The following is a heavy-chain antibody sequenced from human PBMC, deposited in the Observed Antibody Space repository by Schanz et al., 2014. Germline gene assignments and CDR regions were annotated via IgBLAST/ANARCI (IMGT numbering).Heavy chain of an antibody. CDR2: TRYDGNNK. D-gene: IGHD2-21*02. J-gene: IGHJ6*03. Sequence: QVHLVESGGGVVQPGRSLRLSCTGSRFTISRNPIHWVRQAPGKGLEWVAATRYDGNNKYYVDSVKGRFTISRDNSKNTLYLQMNSLRAEDTAVYYCARPSDSSWYMDVWGKGTTVTVSS. CDR3: ARPSDSSWYMDV. V-gene: IGHV3-33*08. CDR1: RFTISRNP.